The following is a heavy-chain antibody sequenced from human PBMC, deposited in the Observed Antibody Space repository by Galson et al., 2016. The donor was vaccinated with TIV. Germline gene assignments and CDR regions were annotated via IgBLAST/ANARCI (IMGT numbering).Heavy chain of an antibody. D-gene: IGHD1-1*01. CDR3: ATSTRPNDLDY. CDR1: GFTVSSNY. CDR2: TYTDDTT. Sequence: SLRLSCAASGFTVSSNYMSWVRQAPGKGLECVSITYTDDTTYYAQSVKGRFTISRDTSKNMLYLQMNSLRAEDTAFYYCATSTRPNDLDYWGQGILVTVSS. J-gene: IGHJ4*02. V-gene: IGHV3-53*01.